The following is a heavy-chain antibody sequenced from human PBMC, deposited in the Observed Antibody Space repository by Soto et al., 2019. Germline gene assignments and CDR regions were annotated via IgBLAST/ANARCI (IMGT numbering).Heavy chain of an antibody. V-gene: IGHV3-21*01. CDR3: ASYGSGSHYYYHMDV. CDR2: ISSSSSYI. CDR1: GFTFSSYS. Sequence: GGSLRLSCAASGFTFSSYSMNWVRQAPGKGLEWVSSISSSSSYIYYADSVKGRLTISRDNAKNSLYLQMNSLRAEDTAVYYCASYGSGSHYYYHMDVWGKGTTVTVSS. D-gene: IGHD3-10*01. J-gene: IGHJ6*03.